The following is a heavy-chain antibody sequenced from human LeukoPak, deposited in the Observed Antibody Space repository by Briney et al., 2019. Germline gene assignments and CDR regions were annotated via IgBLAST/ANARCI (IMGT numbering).Heavy chain of an antibody. Sequence: GASVKVSCKASVYTFTDYFIHWVRLAPGQGLEWMGWINPHSGDTNYAHKLQDRVTMTRDTPINTVYVELHRLTSDDTAVYYCARDPGAKGSITAYFYSYYMDVWGKGTTVTVSS. CDR1: VYTFTDYF. J-gene: IGHJ6*03. CDR2: INPHSGDT. D-gene: IGHD4/OR15-4a*01. CDR3: ARDPGAKGSITAYFYSYYMDV. V-gene: IGHV1-2*02.